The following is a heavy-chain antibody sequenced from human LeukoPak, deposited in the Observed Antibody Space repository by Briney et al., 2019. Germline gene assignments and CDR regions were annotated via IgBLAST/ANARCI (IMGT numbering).Heavy chain of an antibody. V-gene: IGHV1-46*01. CDR2: INPSGGST. CDR3: ARPSSRGYSYDDYFDY. D-gene: IGHD5-18*01. J-gene: IGHJ4*02. CDR1: GYTFTSYY. Sequence: GASVKVSCKASGYTFTSYYMHWVRQAPGQGLEWMGIINPSGGSTSYAQKFQGRVTMTRDTSTSTVYMELSSLRSEDTAVYYCARPSSRGYSYDDYFDYWGQGTLVTVSS.